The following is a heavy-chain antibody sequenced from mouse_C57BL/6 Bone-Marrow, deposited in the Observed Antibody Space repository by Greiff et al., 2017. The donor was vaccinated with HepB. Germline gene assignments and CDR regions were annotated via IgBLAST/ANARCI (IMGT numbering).Heavy chain of an antibody. V-gene: IGHV1-4*01. D-gene: IGHD6-1*01. CDR2: INPSSGYT. J-gene: IGHJ2*01. CDR3: ARDSRFDY. Sequence: QVQLKESGAELARPGASVKMSCKASGYTFTSYTMHWVKQRPGQGLEWIGYINPSSGYTKYNQKFKDKATLTADKSSSTAYMQLSSLTSEDSAVYYCARDSRFDYWGQGTTLTVSS. CDR1: GYTFTSYT.